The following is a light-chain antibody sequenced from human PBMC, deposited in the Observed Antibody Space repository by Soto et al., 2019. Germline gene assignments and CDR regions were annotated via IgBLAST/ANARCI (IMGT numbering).Light chain of an antibody. V-gene: IGLV2-14*01. CDR3: SSYTSISTLYV. CDR2: DVT. Sequence: QSVLTQPASVSGSPGQSITLSCTGTSSDVGDNNYVSWYQQHPGKAPKLMIYDVTHRPSGISNRFSGSKSGNTASLTISGLQAEDEADYYCSSYTSISTLYVFGTGTKLTVL. J-gene: IGLJ1*01. CDR1: SSDVGDNNY.